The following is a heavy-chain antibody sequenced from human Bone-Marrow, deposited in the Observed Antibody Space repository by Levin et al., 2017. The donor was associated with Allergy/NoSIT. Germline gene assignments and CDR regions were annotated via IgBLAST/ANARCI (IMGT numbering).Heavy chain of an antibody. Sequence: GESLKISCAASGFTVSSTYMTWVRQAPGKGLEWVSVIYSGGTIYYADSVKGRFTISRDNSKNTVFLQMNSLRAEDTAIYYCVRASPRGRWLTYGTYYYYMDGWGKGTTVTVSS. J-gene: IGHJ6*04. CDR2: IYSGGTI. CDR1: GFTVSSTY. CDR3: VRASPRGRWLTYGTYYYYMDG. V-gene: IGHV3-53*01. D-gene: IGHD3-16*01.